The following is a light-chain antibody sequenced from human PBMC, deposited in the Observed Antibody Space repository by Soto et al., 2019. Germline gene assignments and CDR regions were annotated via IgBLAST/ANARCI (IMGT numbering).Light chain of an antibody. Sequence: EIVLTQSPGTLSLSPGERATLSCRASQSVSRSHLAWYQQKPGQAPRLLIYGASSRATGIADRFSGSGSGTDFTLTISRLEPEDFAVDYCQQYCNSPPYSFGQGTKLEIK. J-gene: IGKJ2*03. CDR1: QSVSRSH. V-gene: IGKV3-20*01. CDR2: GAS. CDR3: QQYCNSPPYS.